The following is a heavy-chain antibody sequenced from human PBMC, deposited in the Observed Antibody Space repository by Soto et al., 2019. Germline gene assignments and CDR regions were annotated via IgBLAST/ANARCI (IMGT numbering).Heavy chain of an antibody. V-gene: IGHV4-59*01. D-gene: IGHD6-6*01. J-gene: IGHJ6*02. CDR2: IYYSGST. CDR1: GGSISSYY. CDR3: ARALAARLYYYYGRDV. Sequence: SETMSLTCTVSGGSISSYYWSWIRQPPGKGLEWIGYIYYSGSTNYNPSLKSRVTISVDTSKNQFSLKLSSVTAADTAVYYCARALAARLYYYYGRDVWRQGTTVTVS.